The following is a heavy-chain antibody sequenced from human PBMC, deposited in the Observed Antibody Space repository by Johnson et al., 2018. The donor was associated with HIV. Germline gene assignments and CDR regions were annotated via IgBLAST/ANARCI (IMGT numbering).Heavy chain of an antibody. CDR3: TTDGSDPHDAFDI. D-gene: IGHD3-10*01. V-gene: IGHV3-66*01. CDR2: IYSGGST. Sequence: VQLVESGGGLVQPGGSLRLSCAASGFTVSSNYMSWVRQAPGKGLEWVSVIYSGGSTYYADSVKGRFTISRDNSKNTLYLQMNSLKTEDTAEYYCTTDGSDPHDAFDIWGQGTMVTVSS. J-gene: IGHJ3*02. CDR1: GFTVSSNY.